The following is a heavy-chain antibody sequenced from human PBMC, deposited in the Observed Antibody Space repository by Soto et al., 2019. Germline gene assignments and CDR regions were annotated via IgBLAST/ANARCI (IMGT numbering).Heavy chain of an antibody. Sequence: SETLSLTCTVSGGSISSGGYYWSWIRQHPGKGLEWIGYIYYSGSTYYNPSLKSRVTISVDTSKNQFSLKLSSVTAADTAVYYCGTVGSCSGGSCYPGAYDYWGQGILVTVSS. D-gene: IGHD2-15*01. V-gene: IGHV4-31*03. CDR2: IYYSGST. CDR3: GTVGSCSGGSCYPGAYDY. J-gene: IGHJ4*02. CDR1: GGSISSGGYY.